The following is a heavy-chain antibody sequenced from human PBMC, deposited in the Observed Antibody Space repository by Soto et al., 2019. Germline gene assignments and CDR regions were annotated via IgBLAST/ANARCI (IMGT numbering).Heavy chain of an antibody. J-gene: IGHJ6*03. V-gene: IGHV3-23*01. CDR1: GFTFSSYA. CDR2: ISGSGGST. Sequence: GGSLRLSCAASGFTFSSYAMSWVRQAPGKGLEWVSAISGSGGSTYYADSVKGRFTISRDNSKNTLYLQMNSLRAEDTAVYYCAKTCYCSSTSCLPSYYYYYMDVWGKGTTVTVSS. CDR3: AKTCYCSSTSCLPSYYYYYMDV. D-gene: IGHD2-2*01.